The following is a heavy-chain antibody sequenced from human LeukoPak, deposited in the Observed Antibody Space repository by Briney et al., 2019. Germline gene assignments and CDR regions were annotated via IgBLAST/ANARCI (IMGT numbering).Heavy chain of an antibody. J-gene: IGHJ5*02. Sequence: GASLKISCRASGSRFPSYWITWGRQVPGKGLGGRGRFAPSDSYNNYNPSFEGHVTIPVEKSLTPVYLRWSSLEASDPAMYYCVRQPRGVYETPQNWFDPGRQGTRDSVSS. CDR1: GSRFPSYW. CDR2: FAPSDSYN. V-gene: IGHV5-10-1*01. CDR3: VRQPRGVYETPQNWFDP. D-gene: IGHD2/OR15-2a*01.